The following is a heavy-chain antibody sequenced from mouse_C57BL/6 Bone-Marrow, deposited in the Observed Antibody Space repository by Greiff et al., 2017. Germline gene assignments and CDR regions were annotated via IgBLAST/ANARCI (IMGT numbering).Heavy chain of an antibody. CDR2: IDPENGDT. D-gene: IGHD3-1*01. CDR1: GFNIKDDY. V-gene: IGHV14-4*01. J-gene: IGHJ2*01. Sequence: VHVKQSGAELVRPGASVKLSCTASGFNIKDDYMHWVKQRPEQGLEWIGWIDPENGDTEYASKFQGKATITADTSFNTAYLQLSSLTSEDTAVYYCTPTARYFDYWGQGTTLTVSS. CDR3: TPTARYFDY.